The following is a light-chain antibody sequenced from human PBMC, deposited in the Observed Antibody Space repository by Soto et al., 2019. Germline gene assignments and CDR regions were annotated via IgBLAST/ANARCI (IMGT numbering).Light chain of an antibody. Sequence: EIVLTQSPATLSLSPGERANLSCRASQSVSTFLAWYQQKPGQAPRLLIYDASNRATGIPARFSGSGSGTDFTLTISSLEREDFAVYYCQQRSNWIFTFGPGTKVDMK. J-gene: IGKJ3*01. CDR2: DAS. CDR1: QSVSTF. CDR3: QQRSNWIFT. V-gene: IGKV3-11*01.